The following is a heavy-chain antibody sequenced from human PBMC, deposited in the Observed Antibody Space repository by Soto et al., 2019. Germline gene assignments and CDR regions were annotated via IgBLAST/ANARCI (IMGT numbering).Heavy chain of an antibody. CDR1: GDSVGSGAVY. CDR3: ARDTMAFGFDY. J-gene: IGHJ4*02. Sequence: VQLQESGPGRVKPSETLSLTCTVSGDSVGSGAVYWTWIRQPPGKGLEWIGYMYYTGRTTYNPSVKSRVTISMDASKNQFALNLTSVTAADTAMYYCARDTMAFGFDYWGQGALVTVAS. D-gene: IGHD3-10*01. CDR2: MYYTGRT. V-gene: IGHV4-61*08.